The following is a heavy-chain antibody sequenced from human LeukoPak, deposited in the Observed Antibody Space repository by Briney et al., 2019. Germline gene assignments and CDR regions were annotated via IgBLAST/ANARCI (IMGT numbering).Heavy chain of an antibody. CDR2: FYYSGST. CDR1: GGSISSGGYY. J-gene: IGHJ4*02. CDR3: ARGIMSTVAYFGY. V-gene: IGHV4-31*03. D-gene: IGHD5/OR15-5a*01. Sequence: PSETLSLTCSLSGGSISSGGYYWTWIRQHPGKGLEWIGDFYYSGSTHYNPSLKSRLSISRDTSKNQFSLRLTSVTAADTAVYYCARGIMSTVAYFGYWGQGSLVTVSS.